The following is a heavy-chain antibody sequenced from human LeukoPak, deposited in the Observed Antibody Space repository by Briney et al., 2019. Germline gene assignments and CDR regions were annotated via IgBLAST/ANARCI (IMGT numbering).Heavy chain of an antibody. J-gene: IGHJ4*02. Sequence: GGSLRLSCAASGFTFSSYAMSWVRQAPGKGLEWVSAISGSGGSAYYADSVKGRFTISRDNSKNTLYLQMNSLRAEDTAVYYCARVRYDFWSGYSFDYWGQGTLVTVSS. CDR3: ARVRYDFWSGYSFDY. V-gene: IGHV3-23*01. D-gene: IGHD3-3*01. CDR2: ISGSGGSA. CDR1: GFTFSSYA.